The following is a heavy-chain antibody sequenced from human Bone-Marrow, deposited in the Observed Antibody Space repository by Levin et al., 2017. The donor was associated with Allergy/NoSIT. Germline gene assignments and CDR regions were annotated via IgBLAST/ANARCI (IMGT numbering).Heavy chain of an antibody. V-gene: IGHV1-58*02. CDR1: GFTFRSAA. CDR3: AADYLGGLDY. D-gene: IGHD3-16*01. CDR2: IAVGSGNT. Sequence: GGSLRLSCKASGFTFRSAAIHWVRQARGQGLEWMGWIAVGSGNTKYAQRFQERVTLSRDMSTSTAYMEVSTLSSEDTAVYYCAADYLGGLDYWGQGALVTVSS. J-gene: IGHJ4*02.